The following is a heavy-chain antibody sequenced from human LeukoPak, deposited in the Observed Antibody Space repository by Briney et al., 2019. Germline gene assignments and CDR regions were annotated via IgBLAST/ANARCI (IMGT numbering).Heavy chain of an antibody. J-gene: IGHJ3*02. Sequence: SETLSLTCAVYGGSFSGYYWSWIRQPPGKGLEWIGEINHSGSTNYNPSLKSRVTIPVDTSKNQFSLKLSSVTAADTAVYYCAREEITMIVGAAFDIWGQGTMVTVSS. V-gene: IGHV4-34*01. CDR2: INHSGST. D-gene: IGHD3-22*01. CDR1: GGSFSGYY. CDR3: AREEITMIVGAAFDI.